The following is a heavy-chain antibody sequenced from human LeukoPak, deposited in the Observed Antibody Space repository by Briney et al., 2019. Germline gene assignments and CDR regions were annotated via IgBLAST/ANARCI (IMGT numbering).Heavy chain of an antibody. D-gene: IGHD3-22*01. CDR3: SRGLDSRKLGY. J-gene: IGHJ4*02. Sequence: SHTLSLTCTVSGASYSSGDQYWTWTPQSPGKGLGWSGSIHPSGTLYNNPSLERRVTMSMDTSKHQFSLNLNSVTAADTAVYFCSRGLDSRKLGYWGQGTLVTVSS. CDR2: IHPSGTL. CDR1: GASYSSGDQY. V-gene: IGHV4-31*03.